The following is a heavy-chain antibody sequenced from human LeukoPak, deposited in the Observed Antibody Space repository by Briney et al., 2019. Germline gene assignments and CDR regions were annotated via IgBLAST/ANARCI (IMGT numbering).Heavy chain of an antibody. CDR3: ARVAGAGSYDHHFDY. Sequence: GGSLRLSCAASGFTVSSNYMSWVRQAPGKGLEWVSVIYSGGSTYYADSVKGRFTISRDNSKNTLYLQMNSLRAEDTAVYYCARVAGAGSYDHHFDYWGQGTLVTVSS. V-gene: IGHV3-66*01. CDR1: GFTVSSNY. CDR2: IYSGGST. J-gene: IGHJ4*02. D-gene: IGHD3-16*01.